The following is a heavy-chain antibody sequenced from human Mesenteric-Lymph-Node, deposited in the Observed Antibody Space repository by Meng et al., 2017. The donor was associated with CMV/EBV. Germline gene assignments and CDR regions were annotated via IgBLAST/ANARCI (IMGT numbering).Heavy chain of an antibody. V-gene: IGHV3-23*01. CDR2: ISGSGGVT. CDR3: ARGVPAAEGDV. D-gene: IGHD2-2*01. J-gene: IGHJ6*02. CDR1: GFTFSDYH. Sequence: GESLKISCAASGFTFSDYHMSWVRQAPGKGLEWVSLISGSGGVTYYADSVKGRFTISRDNSKNTLYLQMNSLRAEDTAVYYCARGVPAAEGDVWGQGTTVTVSS.